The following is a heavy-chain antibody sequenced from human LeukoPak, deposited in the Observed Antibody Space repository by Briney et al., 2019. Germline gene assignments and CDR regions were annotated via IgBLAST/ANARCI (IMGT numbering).Heavy chain of an antibody. V-gene: IGHV3-53*01. CDR1: GFTVSSNY. CDR3: AKRRGLELLYYYYMDV. D-gene: IGHD1-7*01. CDR2: ISNDGDT. Sequence: AGSLRLSCAGSGFTVSSNYMSWVRQGPGKGLECVSVISNDGDTYYADSVKGRFTISRDTSKNTLYLQMNSLRAEHTAVYYCAKRRGLELLYYYYMDVWGKGTTVTVSS. J-gene: IGHJ6*03.